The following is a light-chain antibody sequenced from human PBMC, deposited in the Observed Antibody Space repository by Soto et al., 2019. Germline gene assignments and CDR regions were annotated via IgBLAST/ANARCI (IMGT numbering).Light chain of an antibody. CDR3: MQALQTRNT. V-gene: IGKV2-28*01. CDR2: LGS. CDR1: QSLLHSNGYNY. J-gene: IGKJ2*01. Sequence: EIVMTQSPLSLPVTPGEPASISCRSSQSLLHSNGYNYLDWYLQKPGQSPQLLIYLGSNRASGVPDRFSGSGSGTDFTLKISRVEAEDVGVYYCMQALQTRNTFGQGTKLEIK.